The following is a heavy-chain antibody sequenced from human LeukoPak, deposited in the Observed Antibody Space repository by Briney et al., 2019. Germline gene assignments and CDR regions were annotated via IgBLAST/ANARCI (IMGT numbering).Heavy chain of an antibody. CDR1: GFTFSDYI. CDR3: ARGNILTGYCFDF. Sequence: LRLSCAASGFTFSDYILDWVRQAPGKGLEWVGEIHYTGATSYNPSLKSRATISTDTSKNQFSLRLSSVTAADTAVYYCARGNILTGYCFDFWGQGALVTVSS. V-gene: IGHV4-34*01. D-gene: IGHD3-9*01. J-gene: IGHJ4*02. CDR2: IHYTGAT.